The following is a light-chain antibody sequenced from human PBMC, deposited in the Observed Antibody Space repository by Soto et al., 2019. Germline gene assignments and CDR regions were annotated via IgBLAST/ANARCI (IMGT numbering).Light chain of an antibody. CDR2: GAS. J-gene: IGKJ3*01. CDR1: QSVSSN. Sequence: EIVMTQSPATLSVSPGERATLSCRASQSVSSNLAWYQQKPGQAPRLLISGASTRATGIPARFSGSGSGTEFTLTISSLQSEDFAVYCCQQYNNWPVTFGPGTKVDIK. V-gene: IGKV3-15*01. CDR3: QQYNNWPVT.